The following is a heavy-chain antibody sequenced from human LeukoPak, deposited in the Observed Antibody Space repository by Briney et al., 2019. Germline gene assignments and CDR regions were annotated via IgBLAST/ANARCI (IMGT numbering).Heavy chain of an antibody. D-gene: IGHD6-19*01. J-gene: IGHJ4*02. CDR2: ISGSGGST. CDR1: GFTFSSYA. V-gene: IGHV3-23*01. CDR3: AKYSSGWMMHFDY. Sequence: PGGSLRLSCAASGFTFSSYAMSWVRQAPGKGLEWVSAISGSGGSTYYADSVKGRFTISRDNSKNTLYLQRNSLRAEETAVYYWAKYSSGWMMHFDYWGQGTLVTVSS.